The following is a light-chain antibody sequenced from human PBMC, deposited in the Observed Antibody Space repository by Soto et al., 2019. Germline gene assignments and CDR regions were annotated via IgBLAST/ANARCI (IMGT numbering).Light chain of an antibody. Sequence: EIVMTQSPATLSVSPGERATLSCRASQSVSSNLAWYQQKPGQAPRLLIYGAYSSATGIPHRFSGSGSGTEFTLTISSLQSEDFAVYYCHQHNNSPLTFGQGTNLDIK. J-gene: IGKJ2*01. CDR3: HQHNNSPLT. V-gene: IGKV3-15*01. CDR1: QSVSSN. CDR2: GAY.